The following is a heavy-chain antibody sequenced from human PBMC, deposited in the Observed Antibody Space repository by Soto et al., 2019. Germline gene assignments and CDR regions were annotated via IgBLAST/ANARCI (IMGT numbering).Heavy chain of an antibody. J-gene: IGHJ6*02. Sequence: ASVKVSCKASGYTFTSYGISWVRQAPGQGLEWMGWISAYNGNTNYAQKLQGRVTMTTDTSTSTAYMELRSLRSDDTAVYYCARGEDGSGSYPSNYYYSYGMDVWGQGTTVTSP. V-gene: IGHV1-18*01. CDR2: ISAYNGNT. D-gene: IGHD3-10*01. CDR1: GYTFTSYG. CDR3: ARGEDGSGSYPSNYYYSYGMDV.